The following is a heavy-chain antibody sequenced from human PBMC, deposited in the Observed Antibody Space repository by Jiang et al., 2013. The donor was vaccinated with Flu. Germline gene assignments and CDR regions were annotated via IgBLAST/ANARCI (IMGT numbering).Heavy chain of an antibody. D-gene: IGHD3-10*01. V-gene: IGHV1-2*02. J-gene: IGHJ6*03. CDR2: INPNSGGT. Sequence: SGAEVKKPGASVKVSCKASGYTFTGYYMHWVRQAPGQGLEWMGWINPNSGGTNYAQKFQGRVTMTRDTSIRTAYMELSRLRSDDTAVYYCARDWRFGEYYGSGSQAYYYYYMDVWGKGTTVTV. CDR3: ARDWRFGEYYGSGSQAYYYYYMDV. CDR1: GYTFTGYY.